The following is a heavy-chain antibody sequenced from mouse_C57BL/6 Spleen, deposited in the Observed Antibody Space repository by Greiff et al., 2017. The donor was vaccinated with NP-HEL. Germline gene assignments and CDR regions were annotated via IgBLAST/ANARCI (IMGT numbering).Heavy chain of an antibody. CDR1: GFNIKDYY. CDR2: IDPEDGDT. D-gene: IGHD1-1*01. Sequence: EVPLQQSGAELVRPGASVKLSCTASGFNIKDYYMHWVKQRPEQGLEWIGRIDPEDGDTEYAPEFQGKATMTAATSSNTDYLQLSSLKSEDTAVYYCTTCGYYGSGTGTFAYWGQGTLVTVSA. V-gene: IGHV14-1*01. CDR3: TTCGYYGSGTGTFAY. J-gene: IGHJ3*01.